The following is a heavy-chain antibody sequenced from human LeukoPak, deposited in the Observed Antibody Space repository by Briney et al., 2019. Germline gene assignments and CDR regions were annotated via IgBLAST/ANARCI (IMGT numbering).Heavy chain of an antibody. CDR3: ARTTYSSSSGGYYYYYMDV. D-gene: IGHD6-6*01. V-gene: IGHV4-4*09. J-gene: IGHJ6*03. CDR2: IYHSGST. CDR1: GGSISSYY. Sequence: SETLSLTCTVSGGSISSYYWSWIRQPPGKGLEWIGYIYHSGSTNYNPSLRSRVTISVDTSKNQFSLKPSSVTAADTAVYYCARTTYSSSSGGYYYYYMDVWGKGTTVTVSS.